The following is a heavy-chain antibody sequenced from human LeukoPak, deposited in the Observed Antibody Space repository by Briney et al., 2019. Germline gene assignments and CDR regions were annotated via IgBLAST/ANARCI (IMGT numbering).Heavy chain of an antibody. Sequence: GGSLRLSCAASGFTFSSYSMNWVRQAPGKGLEWVAYIKKTGSETYYVDSVKGRFTITRDNTRNSLFLQMYGLRAEDTAVYYCARDKGEYSYGYYYYGMDVWGQGTTVTVSS. CDR3: ARDKGEYSYGYYYYGMDV. CDR1: GFTFSSYS. D-gene: IGHD5-18*01. CDR2: IKKTGSET. J-gene: IGHJ6*02. V-gene: IGHV3-7*01.